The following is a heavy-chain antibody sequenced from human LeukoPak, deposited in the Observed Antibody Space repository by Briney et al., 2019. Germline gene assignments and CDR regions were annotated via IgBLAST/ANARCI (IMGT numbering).Heavy chain of an antibody. Sequence: ASVKVSCKASGYTFTSYYMHWVRQAPGQGLEWMGIINLSGGSTSYAQKFQGRVTMTRDTSTSTVYMELSSLRSEDTAVYYCARDRYGDYFDYWGQGTLVTVSS. V-gene: IGHV1-46*01. D-gene: IGHD4/OR15-4a*01. CDR2: INLSGGST. CDR1: GYTFTSYY. J-gene: IGHJ4*02. CDR3: ARDRYGDYFDY.